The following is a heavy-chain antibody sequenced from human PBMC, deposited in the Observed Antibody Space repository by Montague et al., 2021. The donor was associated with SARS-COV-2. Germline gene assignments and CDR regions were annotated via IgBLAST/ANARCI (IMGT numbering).Heavy chain of an antibody. CDR1: GGSFSGYY. Sequence: SETLSLTCAVYGGSFSGYYWSWIRQPPGKGLEWIGEINHSGSTNYNPSLKSRVTISVDTSKNQFSLKLSSVTAADTAVYYCATLPSSITIFGVVQGYYIDDWGQGTLVTVSS. D-gene: IGHD3-3*01. CDR2: INHSGST. V-gene: IGHV4-34*01. J-gene: IGHJ4*02. CDR3: ATLPSSITIFGVVQGYYIDD.